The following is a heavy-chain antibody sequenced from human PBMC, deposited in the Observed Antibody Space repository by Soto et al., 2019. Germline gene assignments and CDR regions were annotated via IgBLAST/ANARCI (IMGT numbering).Heavy chain of an antibody. CDR3: AKDKRTDYYGSGSYTYYYYYGMDV. V-gene: IGHV3-23*01. D-gene: IGHD3-10*01. CDR1: GFTFSSYA. Sequence: GGSLRLSCAASGFTFSSYAMSWVRQAPGKGLEWVSAISGSGGSTYYADSVKGRFTISRDNSKNTLYLQMNSLRAEDTAVYYCAKDKRTDYYGSGSYTYYYYYGMDVWGQGTTVTVSS. CDR2: ISGSGGST. J-gene: IGHJ6*02.